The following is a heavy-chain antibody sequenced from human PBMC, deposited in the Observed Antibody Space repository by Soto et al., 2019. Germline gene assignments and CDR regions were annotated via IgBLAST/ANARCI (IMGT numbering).Heavy chain of an antibody. CDR3: ASVTFGGIVLAH. D-gene: IGHD3-16*01. V-gene: IGHV4-59*01. J-gene: IGHJ4*02. CDR1: AASFSKYY. Sequence: PSETLSLTCTVSAASFSKYYWTWIRQPPGKGLEWIGYTYFNGNTKYNPSLEGRLTISIDTSKKEFSLKLTSVTAVDAAVYYCASVTFGGIVLAHWGQGTLVTVSS. CDR2: TYFNGNT.